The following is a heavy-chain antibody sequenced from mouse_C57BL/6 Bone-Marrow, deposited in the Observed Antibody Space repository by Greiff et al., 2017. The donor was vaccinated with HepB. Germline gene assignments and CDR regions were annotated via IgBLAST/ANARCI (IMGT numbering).Heavy chain of an antibody. CDR2: ISSGSSTI. CDR3: ASYGNGDWFAY. V-gene: IGHV5-17*01. D-gene: IGHD2-1*01. J-gene: IGHJ3*01. Sequence: EVQRVESGGGLVKPGGSLKLSCAASGFTFSDYGMHWVRQAPEKGLEWVAYISSGSSTIYYADTVKGRFTISRDNAKNTLFLQMTSLRSEDTAMYYCASYGNGDWFAYWGQGTLVTVSA. CDR1: GFTFSDYG.